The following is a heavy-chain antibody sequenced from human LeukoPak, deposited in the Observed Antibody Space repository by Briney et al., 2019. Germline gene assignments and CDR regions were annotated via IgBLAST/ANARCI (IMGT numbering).Heavy chain of an antibody. D-gene: IGHD3-22*01. CDR3: ASGPPDYYDSRGFDY. CDR2: IYPGDSDT. Sequence: GESLKISCKGSGYSFTSYWFGWVRQMPGKGLEWMGIIYPGDSDTSYSPSFQGHVTISADTSISTAYLQWSSLKASDTAMYYCASGPPDYYDSRGFDYWGQGTLVTVSS. J-gene: IGHJ4*02. CDR1: GYSFTSYW. V-gene: IGHV5-51*01.